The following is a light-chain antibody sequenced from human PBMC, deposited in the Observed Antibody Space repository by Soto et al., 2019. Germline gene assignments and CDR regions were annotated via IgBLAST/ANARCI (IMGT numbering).Light chain of an antibody. CDR2: GNS. V-gene: IGLV1-40*01. J-gene: IGLJ1*01. CDR3: QSYENSLSGSGV. CDR1: NSNIGSNT. Sequence: QSVLTQPPSASGTPGQRVTISCSGSNSNIGSNTVNWYQHVLATAPRLLIFGNSYRPSGVPDRFSGSKSAPSAFLAITGLQAEDEADYYCQSYENSLSGSGVFGTGTKVTVL.